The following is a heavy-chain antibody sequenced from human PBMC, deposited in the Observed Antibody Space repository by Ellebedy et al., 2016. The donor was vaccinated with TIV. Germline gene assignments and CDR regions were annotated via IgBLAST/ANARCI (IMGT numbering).Heavy chain of an antibody. CDR2: ISYSGDLM. V-gene: IGHV3-11*01. Sequence: PGGSLRLSCAASGFTFDDYAMHWVRQAPGKGPEWVSYISYSGDLMYYADSVKGRFTTSRDNAGNSLYLQMNSLRAEDTAVYYCARLGVIAAAGASDYWGQGTLVIVSS. J-gene: IGHJ4*02. D-gene: IGHD6-13*01. CDR1: GFTFDDYA. CDR3: ARLGVIAAAGASDY.